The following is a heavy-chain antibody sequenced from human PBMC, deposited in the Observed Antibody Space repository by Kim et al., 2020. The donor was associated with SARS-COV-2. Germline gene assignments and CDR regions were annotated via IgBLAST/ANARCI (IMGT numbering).Heavy chain of an antibody. CDR3: ASSSSSWYSGYYGMDV. J-gene: IGHJ6*02. V-gene: IGHV3-53*01. CDR2: IYSGGST. D-gene: IGHD6-13*01. CDR1: GFTVSSNY. Sequence: GGSLRLSCAASGFTVSSNYMSWVRQAPGKGLEWVSVIYSGGSTYYADSVKGRFTISRDNSKNTLYLQMNSLRAEDTAVYYCASSSSSWYSGYYGMDVWGQGTTVTVSS.